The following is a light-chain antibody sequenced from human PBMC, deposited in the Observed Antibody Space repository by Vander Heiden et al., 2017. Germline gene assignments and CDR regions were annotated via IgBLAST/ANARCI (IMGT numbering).Light chain of an antibody. J-gene: IGLJ2*01. CDR3: CSYAGSYTVV. V-gene: IGLV2-11*01. Sequence: QSALTQPRPVSGSPGQSVTISCTGTSSDVGGYNYVSWYQQHPSKAPKLMIYDVSTRPSGVPDRFSGSKSGNPASLTISGLQAEDEADYSCCSYAGSYTVVFGGGTKLTVL. CDR2: DVS. CDR1: SSDVGGYNY.